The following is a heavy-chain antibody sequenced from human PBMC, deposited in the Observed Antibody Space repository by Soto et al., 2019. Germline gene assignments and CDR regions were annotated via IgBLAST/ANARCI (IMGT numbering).Heavy chain of an antibody. D-gene: IGHD4-17*01. CDR3: ARHYGDYDQAHYYYYYYMDV. CDR2: IYPGDSDT. Sequence: SGESLKISCKGSGYSFTSYWIGWVRQMPGKGLEWMGIIYPGDSDTRYSPSFQGQVTISADKSISTAYLQWSSLKASDTAMYYCARHYGDYDQAHYYYYYYMDVWGKGTTVTVSS. CDR1: GYSFTSYW. J-gene: IGHJ6*03. V-gene: IGHV5-51*01.